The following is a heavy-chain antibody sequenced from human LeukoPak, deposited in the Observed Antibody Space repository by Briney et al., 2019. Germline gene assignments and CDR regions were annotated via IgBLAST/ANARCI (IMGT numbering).Heavy chain of an antibody. CDR3: ARGYSRAAFDI. CDR2: ISSTGGTI. V-gene: IGHV3-48*01. Sequence: GGSLRLSCAASGFTFDDYLMNWVRQAPGKGLEWVSFISSTGGTIYYADSAKGRFTVSRDNGKNSLLLQMNSLRAEDTALYYCARGYSRAAFDIWGQGTVVAVSS. D-gene: IGHD2-15*01. J-gene: IGHJ3*02. CDR1: GFTFDDYL.